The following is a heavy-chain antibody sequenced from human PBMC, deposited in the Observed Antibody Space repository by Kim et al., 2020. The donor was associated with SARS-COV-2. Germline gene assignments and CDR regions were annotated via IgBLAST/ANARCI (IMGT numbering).Heavy chain of an antibody. Sequence: YAVSVKSRITINPDTSKNQFSLQLNSVTPEDTAVYYCARGEWLEREYFQHWGQGTLVTVSS. V-gene: IGHV6-1*01. J-gene: IGHJ1*01. D-gene: IGHD6-19*01. CDR3: ARGEWLEREYFQH.